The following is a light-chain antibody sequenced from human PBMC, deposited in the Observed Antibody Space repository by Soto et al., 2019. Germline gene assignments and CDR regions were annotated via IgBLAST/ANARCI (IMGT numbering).Light chain of an antibody. CDR2: KAS. V-gene: IGKV1-5*03. J-gene: IGKJ2*01. CDR1: QTVSSW. Sequence: DIQMTQFPSTLSASIGDRVTITCRASQTVSSWLAWYQQKPGKAPKLLIYKASTLETGVPSRFSGSGSGTDVTLTISSLQPDDFATYYCQQYNRYSSYTFGQGTRLEIK. CDR3: QQYNRYSSYT.